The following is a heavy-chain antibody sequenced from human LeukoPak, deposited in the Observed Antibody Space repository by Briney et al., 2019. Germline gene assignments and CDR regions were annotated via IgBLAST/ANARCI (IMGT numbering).Heavy chain of an antibody. CDR1: GGSISRYY. J-gene: IGHJ6*02. Sequence: SETLSLTCNVSGGSISRYYWSWIRQSPGKGLEWIGYRSGTTNYNPSLKSRLTISVDTSKNQFSLKLSSVTAADTAVYYCAREDPQTTVPEGMDVWGQGTTVTVSS. CDR2: YRSGTT. CDR3: AREDPQTTVPEGMDV. D-gene: IGHD4-17*01. V-gene: IGHV4-59*01.